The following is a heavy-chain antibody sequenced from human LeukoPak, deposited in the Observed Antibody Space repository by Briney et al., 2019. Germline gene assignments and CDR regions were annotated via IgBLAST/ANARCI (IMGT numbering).Heavy chain of an antibody. CDR1: GGSISSYY. J-gene: IGHJ3*02. CDR3: ARAWDLGWSSYDAFDI. V-gene: IGHV4-59*01. CDR2: IYYSGST. D-gene: IGHD2-21*01. Sequence: SETLSLTCTVSGGSISSYYWSWIRQPPGKGLEWIGYIYYSGSTNYNPSLKSRVTISVDTSKNQFSLKLSSVTAADTAVYYCARAWDLGWSSYDAFDIWGQGTMVTVSS.